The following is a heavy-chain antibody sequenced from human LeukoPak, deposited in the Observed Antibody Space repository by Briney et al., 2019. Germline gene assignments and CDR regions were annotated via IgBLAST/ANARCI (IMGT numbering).Heavy chain of an antibody. CDR3: ATVTSGLTYFDY. CDR1: GFTISSYG. Sequence: GGSLRLSCAASGFTISSYGMHWVRQAPGKGLEWLAAIWYDGSNKYYADSVKGRFTISRDNSKNTLYLQMNSLRAEDTAVYYCATVTSGLTYFDYWAREPWSPSPQ. D-gene: IGHD3-10*01. CDR2: IWYDGSNK. J-gene: IGHJ4*02. V-gene: IGHV3-33*01.